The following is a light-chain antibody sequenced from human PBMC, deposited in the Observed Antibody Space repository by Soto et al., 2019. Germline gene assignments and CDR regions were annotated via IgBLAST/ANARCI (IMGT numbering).Light chain of an antibody. Sequence: DIQMTQSSSTLSASVGDKVTITCRASQSISTWLAWYQQKPGKAPKLLIYKASSLESGVPSRFSGSGGGTEFTLTISSLQPDDFATYYCQQYYRQATFGQGTKVDI. V-gene: IGKV1-5*03. CDR1: QSISTW. J-gene: IGKJ1*01. CDR2: KAS. CDR3: QQYYRQAT.